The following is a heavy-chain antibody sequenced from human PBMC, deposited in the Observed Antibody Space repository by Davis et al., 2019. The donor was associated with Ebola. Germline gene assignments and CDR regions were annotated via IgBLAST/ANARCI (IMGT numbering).Heavy chain of an antibody. CDR2: INVDIGNI. Sequence: ASVKVSCKASGYSFTTYAVDWVRQAPGQGLEWMGWINVDIGNIKFSEKFQGRVTMTRDTSTSTVYMELSSLRSEDTAVYYCARSSSGGYYFDYWGQGTLVTVSS. CDR1: GYSFTTYA. J-gene: IGHJ4*02. V-gene: IGHV1-3*01. CDR3: ARSSSGGYYFDY. D-gene: IGHD6-6*01.